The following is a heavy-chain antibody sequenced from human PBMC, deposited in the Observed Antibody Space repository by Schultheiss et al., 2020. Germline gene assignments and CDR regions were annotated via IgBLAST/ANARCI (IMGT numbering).Heavy chain of an antibody. CDR3: AGDPYSSGYLGY. CDR1: GFTFSSYG. V-gene: IGHV3-30*03. Sequence: GGSLRLSCAASGFTFSSYGMHWVRQAPGKGLEWVAVISYDGSNKYYADSVKGRFTIPRDNSKNTLYLQMNSLRAEDTAVYYCAGDPYSSGYLGYWGQGTLVTGSA. CDR2: ISYDGSNK. J-gene: IGHJ4*02. D-gene: IGHD3-22*01.